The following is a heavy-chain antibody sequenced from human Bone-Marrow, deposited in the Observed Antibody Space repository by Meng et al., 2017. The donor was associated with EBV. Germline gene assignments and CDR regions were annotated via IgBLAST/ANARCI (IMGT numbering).Heavy chain of an antibody. J-gene: IGHJ4*02. V-gene: IGHV1-69*01. Sequence: QVELGQSGAEVKKPGSSVKVSCKASGGTFSGYGISWVRRAPGQGLEWMGGIVPVFGTTNYAQKFQDRVTISADESTSTSYMELSSLRSEDTAVYYCARDTHDYGDLTFFDYWGQGTLVTVSS. D-gene: IGHD4-17*01. CDR2: IVPVFGTT. CDR1: GGTFSGYG. CDR3: ARDTHDYGDLTFFDY.